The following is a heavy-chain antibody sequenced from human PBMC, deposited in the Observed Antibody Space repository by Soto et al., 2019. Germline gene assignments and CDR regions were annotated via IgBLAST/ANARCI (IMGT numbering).Heavy chain of an antibody. V-gene: IGHV5-51*01. CDR1: GYSFTSYW. CDR3: AIRGPYYYDISGYYHAFDT. CDR2: IYPGDSDT. J-gene: IGHJ3*02. D-gene: IGHD3-22*01. Sequence: PGESLKISCKGSGYSFTSYWIGWVRQMPGKGLEWMGIIYPGDSDTRYSPSFQGQVTISADKSISTAYLQWSSLKAPDTAMYYCAIRGPYYYDISGYYHAFDTWGKGKRVTVS.